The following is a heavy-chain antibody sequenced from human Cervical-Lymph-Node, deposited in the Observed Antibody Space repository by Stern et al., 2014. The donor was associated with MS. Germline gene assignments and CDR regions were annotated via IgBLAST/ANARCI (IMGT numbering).Heavy chain of an antibody. Sequence: QITLKESGPTLVRPTQTLTLTCTFSGFSLSSFGVGVGWIRQPPGKALEWLAVIYWDDDERYSPVLRTRLNITKDTSKNQVVLTKTDMDPMDTATYYCAREIATVVPFDYWGQGTLVTVSS. J-gene: IGHJ4*02. V-gene: IGHV2-5*02. CDR2: IYWDDDE. D-gene: IGHD6-13*01. CDR1: GFSLSSFGVG. CDR3: AREIATVVPFDY.